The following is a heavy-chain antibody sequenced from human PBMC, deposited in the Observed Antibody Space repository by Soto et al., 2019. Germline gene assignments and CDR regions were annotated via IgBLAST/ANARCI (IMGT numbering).Heavy chain of an antibody. V-gene: IGHV4-30-4*01. CDR1: GGSISSGDHY. Sequence: SETLSLTCTVSGGSISSGDHYWSWIRQPPGKGLEWIGYIYYSGSTYYNPSPKSRVTISVDTSKNQFSLKLSSVTAADTAVYYCASMVIYGMDVWGQGTTVTVSS. D-gene: IGHD3-10*01. J-gene: IGHJ6*02. CDR3: ASMVIYGMDV. CDR2: IYYSGST.